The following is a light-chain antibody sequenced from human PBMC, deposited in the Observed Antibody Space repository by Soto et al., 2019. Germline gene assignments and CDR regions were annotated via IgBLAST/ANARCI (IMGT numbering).Light chain of an antibody. Sequence: QSVLTQPPSVSGAPGQRVTISCTGSSSNIGAGYDVHWYQQVPGTAPKLLIYGNSSRPSGVPDRFSGSKSGTSASLAITGLQAEDEDDYCCQSYDSSLSGYVFGTGTKLTVL. CDR1: SSNIGAGYD. J-gene: IGLJ1*01. CDR2: GNS. CDR3: QSYDSSLSGYV. V-gene: IGLV1-40*01.